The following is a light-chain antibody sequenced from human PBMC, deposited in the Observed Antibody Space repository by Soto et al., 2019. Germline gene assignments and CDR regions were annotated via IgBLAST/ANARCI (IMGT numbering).Light chain of an antibody. CDR2: DAS. V-gene: IGKV3-11*01. J-gene: IGKJ2*01. Sequence: EIVLTQSPATLSLSPGERATLSCRASQSVSSYLAWYQQKPGQAPRLLIYDASNRATGIPARFSGSGSGTDFTLTISSLEPEDFAFYYCQQRSNWPPVSTFGQGTKLEIK. CDR1: QSVSSY. CDR3: QQRSNWPPVST.